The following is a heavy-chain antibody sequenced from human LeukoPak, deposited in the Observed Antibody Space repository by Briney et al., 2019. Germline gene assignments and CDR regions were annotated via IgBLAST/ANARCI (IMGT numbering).Heavy chain of an antibody. CDR1: GFTVSSNY. CDR3: ARDLVGITCR. CDR2: IYSGGST. D-gene: IGHD6-6*01. V-gene: IGHV3-53*01. Sequence: AGGSLRLSCAASGFTVSSNYMSWVRQAPGKGLEWGSVIYSGGSTYYADSVKGRFTISRDNSKNALYLQMNSLRAEDTAVYYCARDLVGITCRWGQGTLVTVSS. J-gene: IGHJ4*02.